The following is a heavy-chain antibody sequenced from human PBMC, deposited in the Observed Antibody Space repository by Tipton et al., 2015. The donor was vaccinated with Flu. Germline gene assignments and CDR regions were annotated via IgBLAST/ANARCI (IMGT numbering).Heavy chain of an antibody. CDR3: ARRDYSNYVSDAKNWFHS. CDR2: ICPGSM. J-gene: IGHJ5*01. Sequence: LRLSCSVSGSSIGGSYCWGWIRQPPRKGLQWIGNICPGSMYYNPSLKSRLTLSLDTSRTQFSLRLTSVTAADTAVYYCARRDYSNYVSDAKNWFHSWGRGTLVTASS. D-gene: IGHD4-11*01. V-gene: IGHV4-38-2*01. CDR1: GSSIGGSYC.